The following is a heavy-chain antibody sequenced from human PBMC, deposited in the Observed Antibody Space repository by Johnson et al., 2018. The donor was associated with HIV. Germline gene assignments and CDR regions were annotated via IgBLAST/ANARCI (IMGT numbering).Heavy chain of an antibody. J-gene: IGHJ3*02. CDR2: ISYDGSNK. CDR1: GFTFSSYA. Sequence: QVQLVESGGGVVQPGRSLRLSCAASGFTFSSYAMHWVRQAPGKGLEWVAVISYDGSNKYYADSVKGRFTVSRDNAKNSLYLQMNSLRAEDTAVYYCARNPLFSAFDIWGQGTMVTVSS. D-gene: IGHD3-10*02. V-gene: IGHV3-30-3*01. CDR3: ARNPLFSAFDI.